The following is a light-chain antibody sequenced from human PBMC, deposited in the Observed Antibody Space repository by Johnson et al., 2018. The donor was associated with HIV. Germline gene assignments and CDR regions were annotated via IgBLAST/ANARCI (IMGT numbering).Light chain of an antibody. CDR3: ATWDSSLSAYV. Sequence: QSVLTQPPSVSAAPGQKVTISCSGSSPNIGNNYVSWYQELPGTAPKLLIYDNDKRPSGIPDRFSASKSGSSATLGITGLQTGDEADYYCATWDSSLSAYVFGPGTKVTIL. V-gene: IGLV1-51*01. CDR2: DND. CDR1: SPNIGNNY. J-gene: IGLJ1*01.